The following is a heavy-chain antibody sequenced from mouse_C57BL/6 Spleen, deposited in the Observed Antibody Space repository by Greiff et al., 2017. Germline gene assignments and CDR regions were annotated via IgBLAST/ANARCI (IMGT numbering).Heavy chain of an antibody. CDR3: ARADYYGSSSDAMDY. J-gene: IGHJ4*01. CDR1: GFTFSDYG. CDR2: ISSGSSTI. V-gene: IGHV5-17*01. Sequence: EVKLVESGGGLVKPGGSLKLSCAASGFTFSDYGMHWVRQAPEKGLEWVAYISSGSSTIYYADTVKGRFTISRDNAKNTLFLQMTSLRSEDTAMYYCARADYYGSSSDAMDYWGQGTSVTVSS. D-gene: IGHD1-1*01.